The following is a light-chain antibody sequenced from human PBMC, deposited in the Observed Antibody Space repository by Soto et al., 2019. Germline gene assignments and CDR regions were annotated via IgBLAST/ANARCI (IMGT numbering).Light chain of an antibody. V-gene: IGKV3-20*01. CDR3: QQYHTSPFT. J-gene: IGKJ3*01. CDR2: GAS. Sequence: EIVLTQSPCTLSLSPGERATLSCKASQSVSSSYLAWYQQKPGQAPRLLIYGASRRATGIPDKFSGSGSGTDFTLTISRLGPEDFAVYFCQQYHTSPFTFGPGTKVEFK. CDR1: QSVSSSY.